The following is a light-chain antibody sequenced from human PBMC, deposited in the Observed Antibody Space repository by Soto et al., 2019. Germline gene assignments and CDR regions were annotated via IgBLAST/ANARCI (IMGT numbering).Light chain of an antibody. V-gene: IGKV3-15*01. Sequence: EIVMTQSPATLSVSPGERATLSCRASQSVSSNLAWYQQKPGQAPRLLIYGASTRATDIPARFSGSGSGTEFTLTISSLQSEDFAVYFCLQYNNWPRTFGQGTKVDIK. CDR3: LQYNNWPRT. CDR2: GAS. CDR1: QSVSSN. J-gene: IGKJ1*01.